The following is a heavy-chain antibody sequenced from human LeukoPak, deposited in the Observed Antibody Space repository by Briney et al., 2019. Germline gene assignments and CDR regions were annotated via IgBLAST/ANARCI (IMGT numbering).Heavy chain of an antibody. Sequence: TSVKVSCKTSGYTFSNHGISWVRQAPGQGLEWMEWISGYNGNTNYVQKFRGRITMTTDTSTSTAYLQLRSLSSDDTALYYCARDLSLGRHDDGEPFDSWGQGTLVTVSS. J-gene: IGHJ4*02. D-gene: IGHD4-17*01. CDR1: GYTFSNHG. V-gene: IGHV1-18*01. CDR3: ARDLSLGRHDDGEPFDS. CDR2: ISGYNGNT.